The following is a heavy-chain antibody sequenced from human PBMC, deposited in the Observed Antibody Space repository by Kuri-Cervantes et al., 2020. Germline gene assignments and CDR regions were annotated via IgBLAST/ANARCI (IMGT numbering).Heavy chain of an antibody. CDR1: GGSISSSSYY. CDR2: IYYSGST. D-gene: IGHD5-24*01. CDR3: ARVADGYYNGYYFDF. V-gene: IGHV4-39*07. J-gene: IGHJ4*02. Sequence: ESLKISCTVSGGSISSSSYYWGWIRQPPGKGLEWIGSIYYSGSTFYNPSLKGRVTISVDTSNNQFSLKLSSVTAADTAVYYCARVADGYYNGYYFDFWGQGTLVTVSS.